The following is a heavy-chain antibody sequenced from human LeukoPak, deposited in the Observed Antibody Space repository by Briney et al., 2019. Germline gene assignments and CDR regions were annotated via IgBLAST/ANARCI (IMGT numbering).Heavy chain of an antibody. V-gene: IGHV3-30*18. CDR2: ISYDGSNK. CDR3: AKLVDTAMVTSDY. Sequence: PGRSLRLSCAASGFTFSSYGMYWVRQAPGKGLEWVAVISYDGSNKYYADSVKGRFTISRDNSKNTLYLQMNSLRAEDTAVYYCAKLVDTAMVTSDYWGQGTLVTVSS. D-gene: IGHD5-18*01. J-gene: IGHJ4*02. CDR1: GFTFSSYG.